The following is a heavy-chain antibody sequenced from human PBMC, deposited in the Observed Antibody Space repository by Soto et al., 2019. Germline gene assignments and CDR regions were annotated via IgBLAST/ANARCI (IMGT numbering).Heavy chain of an antibody. CDR1: GFTFSNFW. CDR3: ARTGLIAVAGESDS. CDR2: IKQDGSGK. D-gene: IGHD6-19*01. J-gene: IGHJ4*02. Sequence: EVQLVESGGGLVQPGGSLRLSCVTSGFTFSNFWMTWVRQAPGKGLEWVANIKQDGSGKYYVDSVKGRATISRDNAKNSLPLQMYSLRAEAPAVYYCARTGLIAVAGESDSWGQGTMVTVSS. V-gene: IGHV3-7*01.